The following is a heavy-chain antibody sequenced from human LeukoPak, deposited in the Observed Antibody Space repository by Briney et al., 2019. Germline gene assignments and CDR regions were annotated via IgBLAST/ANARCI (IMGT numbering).Heavy chain of an antibody. D-gene: IGHD3-22*01. Sequence: SETLSLTCTVSGGSISSSSYYWGWIRQPTGKGLEWIGSIYYSGSTYYNPSLKSQVTISVDTSKNQFSLKLSSVTAADTAVYYCARANKWLLPRGYFDYWGQGTLVTVSS. CDR1: GGSISSSSYY. CDR2: IYYSGST. CDR3: ARANKWLLPRGYFDY. V-gene: IGHV4-39*07. J-gene: IGHJ4*02.